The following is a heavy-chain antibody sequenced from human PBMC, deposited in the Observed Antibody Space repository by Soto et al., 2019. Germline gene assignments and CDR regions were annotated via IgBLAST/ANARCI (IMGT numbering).Heavy chain of an antibody. J-gene: IGHJ4*02. Sequence: EVQLLESGGGLVQPGGSLRLSCAASGFTFSSYAMSWVRQAPGKGLEWVSAISGSGGSTYYADSVKGRFTISRDNSKNTLYLQMNSLRAEDTAVYYCAKDRHIVVVTALYFDYWGRGTLVTVSS. D-gene: IGHD2-21*02. CDR1: GFTFSSYA. CDR2: ISGSGGST. V-gene: IGHV3-23*01. CDR3: AKDRHIVVVTALYFDY.